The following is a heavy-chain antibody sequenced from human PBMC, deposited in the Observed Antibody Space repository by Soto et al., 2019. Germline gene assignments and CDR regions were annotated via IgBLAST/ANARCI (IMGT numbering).Heavy chain of an antibody. J-gene: IGHJ6*03. CDR2: ISWNSGSI. CDR1: GFTFDDYA. D-gene: IGHD6-19*01. Sequence: GGSLRLSCAASGFTFDDYAMHWVRQAPGKGLEWVSGISWNSGSIGYADSVKGRFTISRDNAKNSLYLQMNSLRAEDTALYYCAKDLPAIAVAGTGYMDVWGKGTTVTVSS. CDR3: AKDLPAIAVAGTGYMDV. V-gene: IGHV3-9*01.